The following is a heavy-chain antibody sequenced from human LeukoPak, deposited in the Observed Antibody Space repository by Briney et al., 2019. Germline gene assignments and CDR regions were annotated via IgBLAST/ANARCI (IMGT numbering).Heavy chain of an antibody. CDR2: IYYSGST. D-gene: IGHD6-13*01. Sequence: SETLSLTCTVSGGSISSYYWSWIRHPPGKGLEWIGYIYYSGSTNYTPSLKSRVTTSVDTSKNQFSLKLSSVTAADTAVYYCARASSSSWYIDPWGQGTLVTVSS. V-gene: IGHV4-59*01. CDR3: ARASSSSWYIDP. CDR1: GGSISSYY. J-gene: IGHJ5*02.